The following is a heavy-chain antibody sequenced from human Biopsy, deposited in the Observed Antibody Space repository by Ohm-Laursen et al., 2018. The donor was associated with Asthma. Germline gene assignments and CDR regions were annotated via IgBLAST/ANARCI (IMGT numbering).Heavy chain of an antibody. D-gene: IGHD5-18*01. CDR3: ARFKRRCSYGYAGVFDY. CDR1: GFIFSSYA. Sequence: SLRLSCSASGFIFSSYAMSWVRQAPGRGLEWVSYISSNSSTIYYADSVKDQFTISRDNAKNSLYLQMNSLRDEDTAVDYCARFKRRCSYGYAGVFDYWGQGTLVTVSS. V-gene: IGHV3-48*02. CDR2: ISSNSSTI. J-gene: IGHJ4*02.